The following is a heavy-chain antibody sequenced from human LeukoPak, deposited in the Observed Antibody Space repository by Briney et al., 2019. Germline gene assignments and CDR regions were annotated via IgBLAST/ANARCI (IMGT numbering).Heavy chain of an antibody. V-gene: IGHV3-74*01. D-gene: IGHD5-24*01. CDR1: GFTFSSYW. Sequence: GGSLRLSCAASGFTFSSYWMHWVRQAPGKGLVWVSRINNDGSSTSYADFVKGRFTISRDNAKNTLYLQMNSLRAEDTAVYYCAREGYSPRDGYNFNFDYWGQGTLVTVSS. J-gene: IGHJ4*02. CDR3: AREGYSPRDGYNFNFDY. CDR2: INNDGSST.